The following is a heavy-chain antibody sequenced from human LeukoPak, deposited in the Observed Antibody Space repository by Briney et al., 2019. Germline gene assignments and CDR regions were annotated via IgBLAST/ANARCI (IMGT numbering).Heavy chain of an antibody. D-gene: IGHD3-10*01. Sequence: SETLSLTCTVSGGSISSGDYYWSWIRQPPGKGLEWIGYIYYSGSTYYNPSLKSRVTISVDTSKNQFSLKLSSVTAADTAVYYCARGSGDGSGSYYSYWFDPWGQGTLVTVSS. CDR1: GGSISSGDYY. CDR3: ARGSGDGSGSYYSYWFDP. CDR2: IYYSGST. V-gene: IGHV4-30-4*01. J-gene: IGHJ5*02.